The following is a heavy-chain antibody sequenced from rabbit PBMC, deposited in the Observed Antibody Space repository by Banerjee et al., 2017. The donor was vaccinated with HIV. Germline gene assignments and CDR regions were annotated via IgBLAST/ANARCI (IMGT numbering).Heavy chain of an antibody. J-gene: IGHJ4*01. CDR3: ARVVYAGYGYANDYFNL. CDR2: INTSSGNT. V-gene: IGHV1S45*01. D-gene: IGHD6-1*01. Sequence: QEQLEESGGGLVQPEGSLTLTCTASGFSFSNKYVMCWVRQAPGKGLEWIACINTSSGNTVYATWAKGRFTISKASSTTVTLQMTSLTAADTATYFCARVVYAGYGYANDYFNLWGQGTLVTVS. CDR1: GFSFSNKYV.